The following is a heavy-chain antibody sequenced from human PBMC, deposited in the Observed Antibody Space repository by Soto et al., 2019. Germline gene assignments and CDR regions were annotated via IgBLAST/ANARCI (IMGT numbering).Heavy chain of an antibody. J-gene: IGHJ5*02. V-gene: IGHV3-74*01. CDR1: GFTFSTYW. CDR3: ARSDWFDP. CDR2: IKSDGSST. Sequence: PGGSLRLSCAASGFTFSTYWMHWVRQAPGKGLVRVSRIKSDGSSTTYADSVKGRFTISRDNAKNTLYLQMNSLRVEDTAVYYCARSDWFDPWGQGTLVTVSS.